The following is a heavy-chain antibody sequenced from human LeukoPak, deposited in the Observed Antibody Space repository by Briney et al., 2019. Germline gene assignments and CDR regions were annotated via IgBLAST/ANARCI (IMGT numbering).Heavy chain of an antibody. CDR2: ISGSGGST. J-gene: IGHJ4*02. D-gene: IGHD3-22*01. V-gene: IGHV3-23*01. Sequence: PGGSLRLSCAASGFTFSSYAMSWVRQAPGKGLEWVSAISGSGGSTYYADSVKGRFTISRDNAKNSLSLQMNSLRAEDTAVYYCARIGNYYDSSGFDYWGQGTLVTVSS. CDR1: GFTFSSYA. CDR3: ARIGNYYDSSGFDY.